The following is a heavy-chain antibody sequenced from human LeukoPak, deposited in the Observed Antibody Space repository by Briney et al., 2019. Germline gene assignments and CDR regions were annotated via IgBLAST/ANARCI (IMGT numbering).Heavy chain of an antibody. CDR1: GGSVSSGTYY. CDR2: VYYTGTT. V-gene: IGHV4-61*01. CDR3: VRVMAGQWLGNFEY. J-gene: IGHJ4*02. Sequence: PSETLSLTCTVSGGSVSSGTYYWSWIRQPPGKGLEWIGYVYYTGTTNYIPSLKSRVTISVDTSKNQVSLKLSSVTAADTAVYYCVRVMAGQWLGNFEYWGQGTLATVSS. D-gene: IGHD6-19*01.